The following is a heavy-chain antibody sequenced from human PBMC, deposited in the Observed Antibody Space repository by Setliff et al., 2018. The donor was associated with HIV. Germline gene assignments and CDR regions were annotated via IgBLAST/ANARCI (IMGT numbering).Heavy chain of an antibody. Sequence: GESLKISCAASGFTFSHYGMHWVRQAPGKGLEWVAFIRYDGSNKNYADSVKGRFTISRDNSRNTLYLQMNSLRAEDTAVYYCAPPLHDHSIIQYWGQGTLVTVSS. V-gene: IGHV3-30*02. CDR2: IRYDGSNK. D-gene: IGHD3-16*01. CDR1: GFTFSHYG. CDR3: APPLHDHSIIQY. J-gene: IGHJ1*01.